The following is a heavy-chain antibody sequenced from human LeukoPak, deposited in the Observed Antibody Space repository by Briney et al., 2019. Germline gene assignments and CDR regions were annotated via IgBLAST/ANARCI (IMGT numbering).Heavy chain of an antibody. J-gene: IGHJ4*02. D-gene: IGHD6-19*01. CDR1: GFTSSNYD. CDR2: TGTIGDT. CDR3: ARWAYSSGWYLDY. V-gene: IGHV3-13*01. Sequence: GGSLRLSCAASGFTSSNYDMHWVRQIKGKGLEWVSTTGTIGDTFYSDSVKGRFTIGRENAKNSLYLQMNSLRVEDTAVYYCARWAYSSGWYLDYWGQGALVTVSS.